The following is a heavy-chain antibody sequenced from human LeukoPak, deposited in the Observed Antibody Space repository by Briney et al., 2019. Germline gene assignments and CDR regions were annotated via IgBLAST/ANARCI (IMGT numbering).Heavy chain of an antibody. CDR1: GGSFSGYY. J-gene: IGHJ5*02. CDR3: ASITRTTSSWFDP. CDR2: INHRGST. Sequence: SETLSLTCAVYGGSFSGYYWRWIPQPPGKGREGCGEINHRGSTNYNPSLKSRVTISVDTSKNQFSLKLSSVTAADTAVYYCASITRTTSSWFDPWGQGTLVTVSS. D-gene: IGHD1-7*01. V-gene: IGHV4-34*01.